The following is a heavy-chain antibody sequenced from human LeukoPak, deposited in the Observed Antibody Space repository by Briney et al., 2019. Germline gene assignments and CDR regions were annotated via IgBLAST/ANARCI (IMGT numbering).Heavy chain of an antibody. D-gene: IGHD5-18*01. CDR3: ASLDTAMAKGAY. CDR1: GFTFSDYG. V-gene: IGHV3-7*01. Sequence: GGSLRLSCAASGFTFSDYGMHWVRQAPGKGLEWVACIKKDGIEKYYVDSVKGRFTISRDNAKNSLYLQMNSLRAEDTAVYYCASLDTAMAKGAYWGQGTLVTVSS. CDR2: IKKDGIEK. J-gene: IGHJ4*02.